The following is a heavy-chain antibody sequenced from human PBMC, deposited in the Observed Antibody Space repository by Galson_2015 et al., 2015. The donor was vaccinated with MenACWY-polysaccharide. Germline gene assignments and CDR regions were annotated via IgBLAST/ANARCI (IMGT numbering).Heavy chain of an antibody. D-gene: IGHD6-13*01. CDR3: AKSVSAAGTADYYYGMDV. CDR2: IRHDGSNK. Sequence: SLRLSCAASGFTFSSYGMHWVRQAPGKGLEGADFIRHDGSNKYYADSVKGRLTISSDNSKNRLYLKMNGLKAEDTAVYYCAKSVSAAGTADYYYGMDVWGQGTPVTVSS. CDR1: GFTFSSYG. J-gene: IGHJ6*02. V-gene: IGHV3-30*02.